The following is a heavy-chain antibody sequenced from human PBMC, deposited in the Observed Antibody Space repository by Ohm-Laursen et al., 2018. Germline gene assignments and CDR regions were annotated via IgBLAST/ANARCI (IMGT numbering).Heavy chain of an antibody. J-gene: IGHJ5*02. CDR2: IHFSGST. CDR1: GASINNYC. V-gene: IGHV4-4*07. CDR3: ARGDFGDYNWFDP. Sequence: SDTLSLTCIVSGASINNYCWNWIRQPAGKGLEWIGRIHFSGSTRYNPSLQGRVTISLDTSNQQFSLKLTSVTAADTAVYYCARGDFGDYNWFDPWGQGTRITISS. D-gene: IGHD4-17*01.